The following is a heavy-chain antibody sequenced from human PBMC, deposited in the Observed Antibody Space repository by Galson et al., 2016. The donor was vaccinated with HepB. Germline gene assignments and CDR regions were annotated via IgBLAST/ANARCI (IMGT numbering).Heavy chain of an antibody. J-gene: IGHJ6*03. CDR2: IIPIFGPA. Sequence: SVKVSCKASGGTFSSYAISWVRQAPGQGLEWMGGIIPIFGPANYAQKFQGRVTITADKSTSTAYMELSSLRSEDTAVYYCARAGSSSWLYYYYYMDVWGKGATVTGS. CDR3: ARAGSSSWLYYYYYMDV. CDR1: GGTFSSYA. V-gene: IGHV1-69*06. D-gene: IGHD6-13*01.